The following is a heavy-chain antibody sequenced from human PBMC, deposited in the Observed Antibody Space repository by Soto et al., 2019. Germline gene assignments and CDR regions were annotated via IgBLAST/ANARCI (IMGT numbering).Heavy chain of an antibody. V-gene: IGHV3-23*01. J-gene: IGHJ3*02. CDR3: VKDGQGNFWDGCYRGAFEI. D-gene: IGHD3-3*01. CDR1: GFTFETYV. Sequence: HPGGSLRLSCAASGFTFETYVMSWVRQAPGKGLQWISSINGNAVGTFHAESVKGRFTISRDNSKNTLYLQMNTLRVEDTAVYYCVKDGQGNFWDGCYRGAFEIWGQGTLVTVS. CDR2: INGNAVGT.